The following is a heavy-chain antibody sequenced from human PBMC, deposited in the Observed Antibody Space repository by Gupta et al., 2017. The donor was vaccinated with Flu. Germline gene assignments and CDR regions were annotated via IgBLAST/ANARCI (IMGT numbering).Heavy chain of an antibody. V-gene: IGHV3-23*01. CDR2: LSAGAATT. CDR3: AAKYYGDPYDFDV. Sequence: EVQLLESGGGFVQPGGSLRLSCEASGFTFYSYAMSWVRQAPGKGLEWVSALSAGAATTFVSDSVKGRFTISRDKSYTNLVLHTTTPSAEDTALYEGAAKYYGDPYDFDV. D-gene: IGHD3-10*01. J-gene: IGHJ3*01. CDR1: GFTFYSYA.